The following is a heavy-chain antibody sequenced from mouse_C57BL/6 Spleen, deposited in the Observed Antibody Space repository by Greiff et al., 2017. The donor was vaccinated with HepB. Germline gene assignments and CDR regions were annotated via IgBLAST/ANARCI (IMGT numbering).Heavy chain of an antibody. V-gene: IGHV1-50*01. D-gene: IGHD2-12*01. CDR2: IDPSDSYT. J-gene: IGHJ1*03. Sequence: VQLQQPGAELVKPGASVKLSCKASGYTFTSYWMQWVKQRPGQGLEWIGEIDPSDSYTNYNQKLKGKATLTVDTSSSTAYMQLSSLTSEDSAVYYCARRGAYYSFHWYFDVWGTGTTVTVSS. CDR1: GYTFTSYW. CDR3: ARRGAYYSFHWYFDV.